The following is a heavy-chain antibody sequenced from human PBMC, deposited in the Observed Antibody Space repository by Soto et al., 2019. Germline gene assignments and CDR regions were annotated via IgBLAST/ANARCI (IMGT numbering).Heavy chain of an antibody. CDR1: GFTFSSYG. CDR2: ISYDGSNK. D-gene: IGHD1-26*01. CDR3: AKEGRGSYYLYYYYYGMDV. J-gene: IGHJ6*02. V-gene: IGHV3-30*18. Sequence: SLRRCCAASGFTFSSYGMHGVRQAPGKGLEWVAVISYDGSNKYYADAVKGRFTTSRDNSKNTLYLQMNSLRAEDTAVYYCAKEGRGSYYLYYYYYGMDVWGQGTTVTVSS.